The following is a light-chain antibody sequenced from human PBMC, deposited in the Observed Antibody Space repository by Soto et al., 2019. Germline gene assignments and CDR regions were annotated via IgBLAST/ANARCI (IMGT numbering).Light chain of an antibody. V-gene: IGLV2-14*03. CDR2: DVS. CDR1: SSDVGGYNY. Sequence: QSALTQPASVSGSPGQSITISCTGTSSDVGGYNYVSWYQHHPGKAPKLMIYDVSNRPSGISNRFSGSKSGSTASLTISGLQAEDEADYYCNSYTLSTTTVVFGGGTKLTVL. CDR3: NSYTLSTTTVV. J-gene: IGLJ2*01.